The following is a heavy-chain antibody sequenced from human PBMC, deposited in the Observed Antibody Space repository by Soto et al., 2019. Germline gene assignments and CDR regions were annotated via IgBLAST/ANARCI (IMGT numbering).Heavy chain of an antibody. CDR2: INHSGST. Sequence: SETLSLTCAVYGGSFSGYYWSWIRQPPGKGLEWIGEINHSGSTNYNPSLKSRVTISVDTSKNQFSLKLSSVTAADTAVYYCARRPGQWLINWFDPWGQGTLVTVSS. CDR3: ARRPGQWLINWFDP. CDR1: GGSFSGYY. D-gene: IGHD6-19*01. V-gene: IGHV4-34*01. J-gene: IGHJ5*02.